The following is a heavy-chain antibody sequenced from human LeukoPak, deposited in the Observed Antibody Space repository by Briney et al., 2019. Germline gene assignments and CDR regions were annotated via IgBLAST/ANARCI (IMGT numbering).Heavy chain of an antibody. CDR1: GFTFSSYA. CDR2: ISGSGGST. J-gene: IGHJ3*02. CDR3: ARRWSYDAFDI. D-gene: IGHD2-15*01. Sequence: GGSLRLSCAATGFTFSSYAMSWVRQAPGKGLEWVSAISGSGGSTYYADSVKGRFTISRDSSKNTLYLQMNSLRAEDTAVYYCARRWSYDAFDIWGQGTMVTVSS. V-gene: IGHV3-23*01.